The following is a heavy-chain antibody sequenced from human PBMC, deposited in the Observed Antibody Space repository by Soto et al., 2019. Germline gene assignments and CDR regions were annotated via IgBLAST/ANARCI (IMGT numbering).Heavy chain of an antibody. J-gene: IGHJ4*02. D-gene: IGHD1-26*01. Sequence: QLQLQESGPGLVKPSETLSLTCTVSGGSISSSSYYWGWIRQSPGKGLEWIGNIYYSGSTYYNPSLKSRVTIAVDTSKNHVSLKLSSVTAADTAVYYCARRGGSSPFDYWGQGTLVTVSS. CDR1: GGSISSSSYY. V-gene: IGHV4-39*01. CDR3: ARRGGSSPFDY. CDR2: IYYSGST.